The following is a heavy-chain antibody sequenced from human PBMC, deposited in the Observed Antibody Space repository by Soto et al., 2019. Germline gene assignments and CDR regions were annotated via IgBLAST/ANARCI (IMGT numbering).Heavy chain of an antibody. J-gene: IGHJ4*02. Sequence: QVQLQESGPGLVKPSETLSLTCTVSGGSISRYYWSWIRQPPGKGLEWIGYIYYSGSTNYNPSLRSRVTISVGTSKNRFSLRLSYVTAADTAVYYCARHHDSWVQGDLVTVSS. CDR1: GGSISRYY. V-gene: IGHV4-59*08. CDR3: ARHHDS. CDR2: IYYSGST.